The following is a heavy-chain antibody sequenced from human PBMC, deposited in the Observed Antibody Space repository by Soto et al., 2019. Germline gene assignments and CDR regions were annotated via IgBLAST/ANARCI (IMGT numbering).Heavy chain of an antibody. CDR3: ARGAYYYDSSGYYYLNWFAP. V-gene: IGHV4-59*01. D-gene: IGHD3-22*01. J-gene: IGHJ5*02. CDR2: IYYSGST. CDR1: GGSISSYY. Sequence: SETLSLTCTVSGGSISSYYWSWIRQPPGKGLEWIGYIYYSGSTNYNPSLKSRVTISVDTSKNQCSLKLSSVTAADTAVYYCARGAYYYDSSGYYYLNWFAPWSRGTLVTVSS.